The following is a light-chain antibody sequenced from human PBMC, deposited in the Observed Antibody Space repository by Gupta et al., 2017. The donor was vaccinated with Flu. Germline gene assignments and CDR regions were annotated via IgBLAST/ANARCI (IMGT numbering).Light chain of an antibody. Sequence: EIVMTQSPAILSVSPGERATLSCRASQSVSSNLAWYQHKPGQAPRLIIDGASTRASGIHARFSGSGSRTEFTLTISRLQSEDFAVYYRQQDNNSWAFGQGTKVEIK. CDR2: GAS. V-gene: IGKV3-15*01. CDR3: QQDNNSWA. CDR1: QSVSSN. J-gene: IGKJ1*01.